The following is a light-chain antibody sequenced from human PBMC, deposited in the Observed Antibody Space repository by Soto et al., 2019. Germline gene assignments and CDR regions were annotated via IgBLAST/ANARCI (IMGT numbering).Light chain of an antibody. CDR3: QKYYNIPWT. CDR1: QSVFYSSKSKNS. Sequence: DIVMTQSPDSLAVSPGERATITCKSSQSVFYSSKSKNSVAWYQQKPGQPPKLLIYWASSRETGVPDRFIGSGSWTDLTLTISSLEAEDEAVYYCQKYYNIPWTFDQGTKVEVK. V-gene: IGKV4-1*01. J-gene: IGKJ1*01. CDR2: WAS.